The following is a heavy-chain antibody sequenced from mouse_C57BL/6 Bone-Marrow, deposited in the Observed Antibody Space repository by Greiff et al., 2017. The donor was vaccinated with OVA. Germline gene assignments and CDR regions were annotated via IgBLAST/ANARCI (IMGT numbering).Heavy chain of an antibody. D-gene: IGHD2-5*01. Sequence: VQLVESGPGLVQPSQSLSITCTVSGFSLTSYGVHWVRQSPGKGLEWLGVIWRGGSTDYNAAFISRLSISKDNSKSQVFFKMNSLQADDTAIYYCARYSKPAMGYWGQGTSVTVSS. CDR3: ARYSKPAMGY. J-gene: IGHJ4*01. V-gene: IGHV2-2*01. CDR2: IWRGGST. CDR1: GFSLTSYG.